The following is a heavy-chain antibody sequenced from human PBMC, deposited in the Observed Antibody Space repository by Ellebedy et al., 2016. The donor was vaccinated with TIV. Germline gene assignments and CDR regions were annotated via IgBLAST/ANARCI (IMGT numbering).Heavy chain of an antibody. CDR2: MNHRGRS. CDR1: GGSLRGNY. V-gene: IGHV4-34*10. D-gene: IGHD1-26*01. Sequence: MPGGSLRLSCTVYGGSLRGNYLSWIRQPPGTGLEWIGEMNHRGRSDFNPSLKSRLTMSVDTSKRQLSLKLRSVTAADTAVYYCARRYSGSSYHYFDYWGQGTLVTVSS. CDR3: ARRYSGSSYHYFDY. J-gene: IGHJ4*02.